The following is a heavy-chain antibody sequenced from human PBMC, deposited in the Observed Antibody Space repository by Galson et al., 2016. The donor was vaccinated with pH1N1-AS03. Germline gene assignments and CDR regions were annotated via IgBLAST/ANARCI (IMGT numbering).Heavy chain of an antibody. CDR2: MNPDSGNT. D-gene: IGHD3-3*01. J-gene: IGHJ5*02. V-gene: IGHV1-8*03. CDR1: GYTFTTYD. CDR3: ARGVVDWSGPACPGTLRFDP. Sequence: SVKVSCKASGYTFTTYDINWVRQAPGQGLEWMGWMNPDSGNTGYAPSFQGRVTITRDTSIGTAYMELSSLRSEDPAVYYCARGVVDWSGPACPGTLRFDPWGQGTLVTVSS.